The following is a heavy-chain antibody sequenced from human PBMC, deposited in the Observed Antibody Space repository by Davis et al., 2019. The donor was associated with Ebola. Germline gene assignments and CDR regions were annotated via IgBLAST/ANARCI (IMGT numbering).Heavy chain of an antibody. V-gene: IGHV3-7*01. CDR2: IKQDGSEK. CDR1: GFTFSNYW. CDR3: ARGLITMVQGVIYYYYYYGMDV. J-gene: IGHJ6*02. Sequence: GESLKISCAASGFTFSNYWMSWVRQAPGKGLEWVANIKQDGSEKYYVDSVKGRFTISRDNAKNSLYLQMNSLRAEDTAVYYCARGLITMVQGVIYYYYYYGMDVWGQGTTVTVSS. D-gene: IGHD3-10*01.